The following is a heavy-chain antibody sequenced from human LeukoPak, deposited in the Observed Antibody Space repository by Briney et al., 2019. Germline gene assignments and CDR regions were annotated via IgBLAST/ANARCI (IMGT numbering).Heavy chain of an antibody. CDR1: GGSISSYY. CDR2: IYYSGST. Sequence: PSETLSLTCTVSGGSISSYYWSWIRQPPGKGLEGIGYIYYSGSTNYNPSLKSRVTISVDTSKNQFSLKLSSVTAADTAVYYCARDKADNAFDIWGQGTMVTVSS. J-gene: IGHJ3*02. V-gene: IGHV4-59*01. CDR3: ARDKADNAFDI. D-gene: IGHD6-19*01.